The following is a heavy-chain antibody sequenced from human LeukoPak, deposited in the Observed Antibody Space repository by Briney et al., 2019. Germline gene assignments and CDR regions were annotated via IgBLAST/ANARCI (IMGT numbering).Heavy chain of an antibody. Sequence: PSETLSLTCAVSGGSISSSNWWSWVRQPPGKGLEWIGEIYHSGSTNYNPSLKSRVTISADKSKNQFPLKLSSVTAADTAVYYCARQDSSGYSPQFNWFDPWGQGTLVTVSS. J-gene: IGHJ5*02. D-gene: IGHD3-22*01. CDR1: GGSISSSNW. CDR2: IYHSGST. CDR3: ARQDSSGYSPQFNWFDP. V-gene: IGHV4-4*02.